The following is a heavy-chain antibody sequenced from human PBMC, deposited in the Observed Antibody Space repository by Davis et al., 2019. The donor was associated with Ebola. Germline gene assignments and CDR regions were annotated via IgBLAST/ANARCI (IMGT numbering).Heavy chain of an antibody. CDR2: IWYDGSNQ. J-gene: IGHJ4*02. Sequence: PGGSLRLSCEASGFIFSSYGMHWVRQAPGKGLEWVALIWYDGSNQFYADSVKGRFTISRDNAKNTLYLQMNSLRAEDTAVYYCAKGLDTAMVTEDYWGQGTLVTVSS. CDR1: GFIFSSYG. V-gene: IGHV3-30*02. CDR3: AKGLDTAMVTEDY. D-gene: IGHD5-18*01.